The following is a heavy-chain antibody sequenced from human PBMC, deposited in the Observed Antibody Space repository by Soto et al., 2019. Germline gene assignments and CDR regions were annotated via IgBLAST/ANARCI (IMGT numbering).Heavy chain of an antibody. CDR2: IYYSGST. Sequence: SETLSLTCTVSGGSISSYYWSWIRQPPGMGLEWIGYIYYSGSTNYNPSLKSRVTISVDTSKNQFSLKLSSVTAADTAVYYCVRVVSGSYHYFDYWGQGTLVTVSS. CDR1: GGSISSYY. J-gene: IGHJ4*02. CDR3: VRVVSGSYHYFDY. D-gene: IGHD1-26*01. V-gene: IGHV4-59*01.